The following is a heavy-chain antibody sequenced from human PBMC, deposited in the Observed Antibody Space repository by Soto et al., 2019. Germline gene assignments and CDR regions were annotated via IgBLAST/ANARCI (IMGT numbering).Heavy chain of an antibody. Sequence: GGSLRLSCAASGFTFSSYWMSWVRQARGKGLEWVANIKQDGSEKYYVDSVKARFTISRDNAKNSLYLQMNSLRAEDTAVYYCAREDVLWPHDAFDIWGQGTMVTVSS. V-gene: IGHV3-7*03. CDR3: AREDVLWPHDAFDI. CDR1: GFTFSSYW. J-gene: IGHJ3*02. CDR2: IKQDGSEK. D-gene: IGHD2-8*02.